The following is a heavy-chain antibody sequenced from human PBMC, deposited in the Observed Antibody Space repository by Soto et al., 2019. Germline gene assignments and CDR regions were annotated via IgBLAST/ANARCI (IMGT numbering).Heavy chain of an antibody. D-gene: IGHD2-8*01. CDR2: IIPILGIA. J-gene: IGHJ4*02. CDR1: GGTFSSYT. Sequence: QVQLVQSGAEVKKPGSSVKVSCKASGGTFSSYTISWVRQAPGQGLEWMGRIIPILGIANYVQKFQGRVTITADKSTSTAYMELSSLRSEDTAVYYCARDGSRYCTNGVCYDYFDYWGQGTLVTVSS. CDR3: ARDGSRYCTNGVCYDYFDY. V-gene: IGHV1-69*08.